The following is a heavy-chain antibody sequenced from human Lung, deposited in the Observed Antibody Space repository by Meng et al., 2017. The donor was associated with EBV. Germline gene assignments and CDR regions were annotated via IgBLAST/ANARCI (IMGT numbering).Heavy chain of an antibody. J-gene: IGHJ2*01. Sequence: QEQLPQSGQVLVKPSQTLSLTRVIAWDIVSSSSAAWTWIRQSPSRGLEWLGRTYYRSKWYNNYAVFVKSRITINPDTSKNQFSLQLNSVTPEDTAVYYCARGATSVFDLWGRGTLVTVSS. CDR2: TYYRSKWYN. CDR3: ARGATSVFDL. CDR1: WDIVSSSSAA. V-gene: IGHV6-1*01.